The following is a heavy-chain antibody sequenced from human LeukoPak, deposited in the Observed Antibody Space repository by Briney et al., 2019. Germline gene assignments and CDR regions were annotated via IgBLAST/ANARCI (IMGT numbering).Heavy chain of an antibody. V-gene: IGHV3-53*01. Sequence: GGSLRLSCAASGFTVITNDMTWVRQAPGKGLEWVSVLYSDGNTKYADSVQGRFTISRDNSKNTLYLEMNSLSPDDTAVYYCARGVEPLAANTLAYWGQGTLVTVSS. CDR2: LYSDGNT. J-gene: IGHJ4*02. CDR1: GFTVITND. D-gene: IGHD1-14*01. CDR3: ARGVEPLAANTLAY.